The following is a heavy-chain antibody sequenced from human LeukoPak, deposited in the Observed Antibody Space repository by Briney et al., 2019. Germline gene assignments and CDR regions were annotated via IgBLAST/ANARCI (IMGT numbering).Heavy chain of an antibody. CDR2: IYYSGST. D-gene: IGHD6-19*01. J-gene: IGHJ4*02. Sequence: PSETLSLTCTVSGGSISSYYWSWLRQPPGKGLEWIGYIYYSGSTNYNPSLKSRVTISVDTSKNQFSLKLSSVTAAVTAVYYCARVRAAVAPLVFDYWGQGTLVTVSS. V-gene: IGHV4-59*01. CDR1: GGSISSYY. CDR3: ARVRAAVAPLVFDY.